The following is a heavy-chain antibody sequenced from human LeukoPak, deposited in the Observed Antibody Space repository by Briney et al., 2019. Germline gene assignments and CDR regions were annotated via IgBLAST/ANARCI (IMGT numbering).Heavy chain of an antibody. D-gene: IGHD2-2*01. CDR2: ISSGSSTV. V-gene: IGHV3-48*04. Sequence: GGSLRLSCAASGFTFSSYSMTWVRQTPGKGLQWVSYISSGSSTVYYADSVRGRFTISRDNAENSLYLQMNSLRAEDAAVYYCARGTNNAFDIWGQGTIVTVSS. J-gene: IGHJ3*02. CDR1: GFTFSSYS. CDR3: ARGTNNAFDI.